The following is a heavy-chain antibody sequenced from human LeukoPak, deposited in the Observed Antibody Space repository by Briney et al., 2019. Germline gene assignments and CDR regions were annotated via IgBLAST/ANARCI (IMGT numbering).Heavy chain of an antibody. CDR1: GFTFNRYA. CDR2: ISSHGKNR. J-gene: IGHJ4*02. CDR3: ARTVDTAMVTPSFDY. V-gene: IGHV3-30*04. Sequence: GISLRLSCTASGFTFNRYAVHCLRQATGKGLERSALISSHGKNRYYADCVKGRFTISRDNSKNTLYLQMNSLRAEDTAVYYCARTVDTAMVTPSFDYWGQGTLVTVSS. D-gene: IGHD5-18*01.